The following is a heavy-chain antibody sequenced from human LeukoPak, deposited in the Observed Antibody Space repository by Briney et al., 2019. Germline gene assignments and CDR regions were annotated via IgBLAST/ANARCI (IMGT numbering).Heavy chain of an antibody. CDR3: ATGGESIAVANYYGMDV. CDR1: GYTLTELS. J-gene: IGHJ6*02. Sequence: ASVKVSCKVSGYTLTELSMHWVRQAPGKGLERMGGFDPEDGETIYAQKFQGRVTMTEDTSTDTAYMELSSLRSEDTAVYYCATGGESIAVANYYGMDVWGQGTTVTVSS. V-gene: IGHV1-24*01. D-gene: IGHD6-19*01. CDR2: FDPEDGET.